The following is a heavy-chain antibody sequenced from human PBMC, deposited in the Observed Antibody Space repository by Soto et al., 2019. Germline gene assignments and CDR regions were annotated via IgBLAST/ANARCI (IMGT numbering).Heavy chain of an antibody. D-gene: IGHD1-1*01. V-gene: IGHV4-38-2*02. CDR3: AREKVGTTFFDN. Sequence: SETLSLTCSVAGFAISRGYYWSWVRQPPGKGLEWIGSIYPSVSSYHNPSLETRVRLSIDTSKNQFTLNLTSVTAADTALYYCAREKVGTTFFDNWGQGIQVTVSS. J-gene: IGHJ4*02. CDR2: IYPSVSS. CDR1: GFAISRGYY.